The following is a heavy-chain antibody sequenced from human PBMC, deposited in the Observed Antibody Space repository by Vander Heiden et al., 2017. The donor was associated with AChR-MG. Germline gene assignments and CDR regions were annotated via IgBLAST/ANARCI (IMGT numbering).Heavy chain of an antibody. CDR3: SRGRLWVASIGGHFDF. CDR1: RLTVGAYV. Sequence: EVRLVESGGGLEEPARSLSRSRSGSRLTVGAYVVRWCRQAPGKKLEWVSFIRSKDYGETKQYAASVGGRFIVSRDDSKNIAYLKMNSMISEATGIYYGSRGRLWVASIGGHFDFWGQGALVTVSS. V-gene: IGHV3-49*03. CDR2: IRSKDYGETK. J-gene: IGHJ4*02. D-gene: IGHD3-10*01.